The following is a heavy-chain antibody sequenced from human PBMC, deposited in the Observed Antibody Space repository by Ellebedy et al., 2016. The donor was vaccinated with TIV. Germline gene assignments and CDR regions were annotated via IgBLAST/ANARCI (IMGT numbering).Heavy chain of an antibody. V-gene: IGHV1-3*01. CDR1: GYSFTSYA. Sequence: AASVKVSCKASGYSFTSYAMHWVRQAPGQRLEWMGWINGGNGNTKYSQKFQARVTFTRDTSARTAYMELSSLRSEDTAVYYCAFPANEYLSYAMDVWGQGTTVTVSS. CDR3: AFPANEYLSYAMDV. D-gene: IGHD2/OR15-2a*01. CDR2: INGGNGNT. J-gene: IGHJ6*02.